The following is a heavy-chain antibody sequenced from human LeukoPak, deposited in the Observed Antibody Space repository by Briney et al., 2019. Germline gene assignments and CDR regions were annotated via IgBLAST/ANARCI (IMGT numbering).Heavy chain of an antibody. J-gene: IGHJ4*02. CDR1: GFTFSSYA. CDR3: AKRLVGATADY. V-gene: IGHV3-23*01. CDR2: ISGSGGST. D-gene: IGHD1-26*01. Sequence: PGASLRLSCAASGFTFSSYAMSWVRQAPGKGLEWVSAISGSGGSTYYADSVKGRLTISRDNSKNTLYLQMNSVRAEYTAVYYCAKRLVGATADYWGQGTLVTVSS.